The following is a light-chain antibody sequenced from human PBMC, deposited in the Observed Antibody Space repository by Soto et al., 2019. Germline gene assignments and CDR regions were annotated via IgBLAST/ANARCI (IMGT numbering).Light chain of an antibody. CDR1: QTVNSDY. CDR3: HQFGYSPRT. J-gene: IGKJ1*01. V-gene: IGKV3-20*01. CDR2: ATS. Sequence: EIVLTQSPGTLSLSPGETATLSCRASQTVNSDYLAWFQQRPGQAPRLLIFATSRRATDIPDRFGGSGSGTDFTLAIRRLEPEDFAVYYCHQFGYSPRTFGQGTKVE.